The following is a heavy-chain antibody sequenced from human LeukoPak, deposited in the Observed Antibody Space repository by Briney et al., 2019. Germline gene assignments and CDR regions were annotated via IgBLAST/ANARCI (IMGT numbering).Heavy chain of an antibody. V-gene: IGHV3-7*04. CDR2: IKQDGSEK. Sequence: PGGSLRLSCAASGFTFSSYWMSWVRQAPGKGLEWVANIKQDGSEKYYVDSVKGRFTISRDNAKNSLYLQMNSLRAEDTAVYYCARAPRPTWVNWCFDLWGRGTLVTVFS. J-gene: IGHJ2*01. CDR3: ARAPRPTWVNWCFDL. D-gene: IGHD3-16*01. CDR1: GFTFSSYW.